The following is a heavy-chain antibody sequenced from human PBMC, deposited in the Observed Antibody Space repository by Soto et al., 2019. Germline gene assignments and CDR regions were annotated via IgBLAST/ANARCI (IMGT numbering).Heavy chain of an antibody. D-gene: IGHD5-12*01. CDR2: IYPTDSDT. J-gene: IGHJ6*02. CDR1: GYIFTTYW. CDR3: ARSGYSSHGMDV. Sequence: GESLKISCQGSGYIFTTYWIGWVRQMPGKGLEWMGIIYPTDSDTRYSPSFQGQVTISADKSITTAYLQWSSLRASDTAVYYCARSGYSSHGMDVWGQGTTVTFSS. V-gene: IGHV5-51*01.